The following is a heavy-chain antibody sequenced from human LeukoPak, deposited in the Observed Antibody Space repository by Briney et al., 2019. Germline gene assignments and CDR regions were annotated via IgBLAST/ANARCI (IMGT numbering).Heavy chain of an antibody. CDR1: GFTFSSYW. CDR3: ARYSSGWHAVDY. J-gene: IGHJ4*02. D-gene: IGHD6-19*01. V-gene: IGHV3-7*01. Sequence: QPGGSLRPSCAASGFTFSSYWMSWVRQAPGKGLEWVANIKQDGSEKYYVDSVKGRFTISRDNAKNTLYLQMNSLRAEDTAVYYCARYSSGWHAVDYWGQGTLVTVSS. CDR2: IKQDGSEK.